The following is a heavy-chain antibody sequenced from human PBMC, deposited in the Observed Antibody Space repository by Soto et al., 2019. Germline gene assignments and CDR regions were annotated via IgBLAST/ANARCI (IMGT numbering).Heavy chain of an antibody. J-gene: IGHJ5*02. D-gene: IGHD3-22*01. Sequence: EVQLVESGGGLVQPGGSLRLSCAASGFTVSSNYMSWVRQAPGKGLEWVSVIYSGGTTYYADSVKGRFTISRDNSKNTLYLQMPSLRADDTALYYCAIKGDSSSCGGWFDPWGQGTLVTVSS. V-gene: IGHV3-66*01. CDR1: GFTVSSNY. CDR2: IYSGGTT. CDR3: AIKGDSSSCGGWFDP.